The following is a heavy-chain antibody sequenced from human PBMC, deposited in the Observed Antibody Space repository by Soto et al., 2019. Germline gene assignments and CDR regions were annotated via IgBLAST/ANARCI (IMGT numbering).Heavy chain of an antibody. CDR1: GFTFSNYA. J-gene: IGHJ5*02. CDR2: ISGSGGST. V-gene: IGHV3-23*01. D-gene: IGHD3-22*01. CDR3: AKDYGDSSGYYYGWFDP. Sequence: EVQLLESGGGLVQPGGSLRLSCAASGFTFSNYAMSWVRQAPGKGLEWVSAISGSGGSTYYADSVKGRFTISRDNYKNTLDLQMNSLRAEDTAAYYCAKDYGDSSGYYYGWFDPWGQGTLVTVSS.